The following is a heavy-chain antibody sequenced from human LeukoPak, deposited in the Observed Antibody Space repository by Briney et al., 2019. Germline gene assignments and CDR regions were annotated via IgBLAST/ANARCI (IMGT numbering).Heavy chain of an antibody. Sequence: PGGSLRLSCAASGFTFSSYAMSWFGQPQGKGWDWVSAISGSGGSTYYADSVKGRFTISRDNSKNTLYLQMNSLRAEDTAVYYCAKDVEMATISWFDPWGQGTLVTVSS. V-gene: IGHV3-23*01. CDR1: GFTFSSYA. CDR2: ISGSGGST. CDR3: AKDVEMATISWFDP. J-gene: IGHJ5*02. D-gene: IGHD5-24*01.